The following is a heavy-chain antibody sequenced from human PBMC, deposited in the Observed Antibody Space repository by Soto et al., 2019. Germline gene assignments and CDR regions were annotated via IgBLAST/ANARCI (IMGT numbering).Heavy chain of an antibody. J-gene: IGHJ4*02. D-gene: IGHD6-19*01. V-gene: IGHV3-9*01. CDR2: ISWNSGSI. CDR3: AKAPVGAQWLPTKDY. CDR1: GFTFDDYA. Sequence: EVQLVESGGGLVQPGRSLRRSCAASGFTFDDYAMHWVRQAPGKGVEWVSGISWNSGSIGYADSVKGRFTISRDNAKNSLYLQMNSLRAEDTALYYCAKAPVGAQWLPTKDYWGQGTLVTVSS.